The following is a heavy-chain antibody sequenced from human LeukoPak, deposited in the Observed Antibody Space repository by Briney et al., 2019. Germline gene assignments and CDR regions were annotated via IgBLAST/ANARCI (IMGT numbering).Heavy chain of an antibody. CDR1: GFTFSSYA. Sequence: PGGSLRLSCAASGFTFSSYAMSWVRQAPGKGLEWVSAISGSGGSTYYADSVKGRFTISRDNSKNTLYLQMNSLRAEDTAVYYCARRIQLWSRPFDYRGQGTLVTVSS. J-gene: IGHJ4*02. V-gene: IGHV3-23*01. CDR3: ARRIQLWSRPFDY. CDR2: ISGSGGST. D-gene: IGHD5-18*01.